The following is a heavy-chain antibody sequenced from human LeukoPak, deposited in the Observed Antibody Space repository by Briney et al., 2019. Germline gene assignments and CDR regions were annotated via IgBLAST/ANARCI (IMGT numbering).Heavy chain of an antibody. Sequence: SETLSLTCTVSGGSIRSYYWSWIRQPPGKGLEWIGYIYYSGSTNYNPSLKSRVTISVDTSKNQFSLKLSSVTAADTALYYCARDYGGVNWYFDLWGRGTLVTVSS. CDR3: ARDYGGVNWYFDL. CDR1: GGSIRSYY. J-gene: IGHJ2*01. V-gene: IGHV4-59*12. CDR2: IYYSGST. D-gene: IGHD4-23*01.